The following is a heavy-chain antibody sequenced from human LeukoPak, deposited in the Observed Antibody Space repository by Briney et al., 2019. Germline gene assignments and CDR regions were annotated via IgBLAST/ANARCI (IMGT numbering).Heavy chain of an antibody. CDR3: AKILGTLHY. V-gene: IGHV3-7*01. J-gene: IGHJ4*02. D-gene: IGHD1-26*01. CDR2: MKQDESEK. Sequence: PGGSLRLSCAASGFTFSSYGMRWVRQAPGKGLEWVANMKQDESEKYYADSVKGRFTISRDNSKNTLYLQMNSLRAEDTAMYYCAKILGTLHYWGQGTLVTVSS. CDR1: GFTFSSYG.